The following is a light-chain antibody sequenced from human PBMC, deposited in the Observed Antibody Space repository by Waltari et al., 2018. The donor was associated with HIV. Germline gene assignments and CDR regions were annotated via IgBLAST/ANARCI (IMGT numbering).Light chain of an antibody. J-gene: IGLJ3*02. CDR3: AAWDDSLNGWV. V-gene: IGLV1-44*01. CDR1: SSNIGSNT. Sequence: QSVLTQPPSASGTPGQRVTISCSGSSSNIGSNTVNWYQQLPGKATKLLIYSLNQRPSGVTDRFSGSKSGTSASLAISGLQSEEEADYYCAAWDDSLNGWVFGGGTKLTVL. CDR2: SLN.